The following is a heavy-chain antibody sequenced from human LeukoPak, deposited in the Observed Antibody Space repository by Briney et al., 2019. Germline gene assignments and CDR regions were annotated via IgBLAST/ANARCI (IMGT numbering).Heavy chain of an antibody. CDR1: GFTFSSYT. CDR2: ILDDGSNK. D-gene: IGHD3-9*01. Sequence: GGSLRLSCAASGFTFSSYTMHWVRQAPGKGLEWVALILDDGSNKYYADSVKGRFTISRDNAKNSLYLQMNSLRAEDTAVYYCARGGLYYDILTGYHAFDIWGQGTMVTVSS. J-gene: IGHJ3*02. V-gene: IGHV3-30*04. CDR3: ARGGLYYDILTGYHAFDI.